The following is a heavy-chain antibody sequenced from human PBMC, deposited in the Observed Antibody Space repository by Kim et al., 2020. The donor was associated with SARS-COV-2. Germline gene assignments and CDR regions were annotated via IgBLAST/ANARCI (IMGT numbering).Heavy chain of an antibody. J-gene: IGHJ4*02. CDR2: ISSSSSYI. CDR1: GFTFSSYS. D-gene: IGHD3-16*01. V-gene: IGHV3-21*01. CDR3: ARAELGGWLNDHFDY. Sequence: GGSLRLSCAASGFTFSSYSMNWVRQAPGKGLEWVSSISSSSSYIYYADSVKGRFTISRDNAKNSLYLQMNSLRAEDTAVYYCARAELGGWLNDHFDYWGQGTLVTVSS.